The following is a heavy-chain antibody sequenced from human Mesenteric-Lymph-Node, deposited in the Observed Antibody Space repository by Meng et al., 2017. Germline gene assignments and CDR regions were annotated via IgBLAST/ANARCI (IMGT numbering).Heavy chain of an antibody. Sequence: EGQLLSSGGSFVQPVVSLRLSCAASGFTFTSHWMPWVRQAPGKGLVWVSRINDDGSSTTYADSVKGRFTISRDNAKNTLYLQMSSLRAEDTAVYYCARPGNRQMGPFDDWGQGTLVTVSS. V-gene: IGHV3-74*01. CDR3: ARPGNRQMGPFDD. D-gene: IGHD2-8*01. CDR2: INDDGSST. CDR1: GFTFTSHW. J-gene: IGHJ4*02.